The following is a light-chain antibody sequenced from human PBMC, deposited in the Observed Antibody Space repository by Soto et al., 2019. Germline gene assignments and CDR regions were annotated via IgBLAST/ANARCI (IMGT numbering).Light chain of an antibody. CDR1: QSVSSD. CDR3: QQYNNWPRT. Sequence: EIVMTQSTATLSGSPGERATLSCRASQSVSSDLAWYHQKPGQAPRLLIYGASTRATGIPARFSGSGSGTEFTLTINSLQSEDFAVYYCQQYNNWPRTCGQGTKVDI. V-gene: IGKV3-15*01. CDR2: GAS. J-gene: IGKJ1*01.